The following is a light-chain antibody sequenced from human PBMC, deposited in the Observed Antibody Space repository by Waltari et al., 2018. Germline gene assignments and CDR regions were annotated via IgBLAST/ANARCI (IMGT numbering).Light chain of an antibody. J-gene: IGKJ4*01. Sequence: IVLTQSPGPLHLSPGERATLSCRASQSVRNYLAWYQQKPGQAPRLLISDASNRATGIPARFSGSGSGTDFTLTISSLEPEDFAVYYCQQRYNWPPVTFGGGTKVEIK. CDR2: DAS. CDR1: QSVRNY. V-gene: IGKV3-11*01. CDR3: QQRYNWPPVT.